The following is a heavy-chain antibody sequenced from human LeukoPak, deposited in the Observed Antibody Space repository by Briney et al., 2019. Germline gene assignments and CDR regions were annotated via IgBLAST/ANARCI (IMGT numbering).Heavy chain of an antibody. CDR3: ARGTVTNDAFDI. V-gene: IGHV1-2*06. Sequence: ASVKVSCKAPGYTFTDYYMQWVRQAPGQGLEWMGRINPNSGGTNYAQKFQGRVTMTRDTSISTAYMELSRLRSDDTAVYYCARGTVTNDAFDIWGQGTMVTVSS. D-gene: IGHD4-17*01. CDR1: GYTFTDYY. J-gene: IGHJ3*02. CDR2: INPNSGGT.